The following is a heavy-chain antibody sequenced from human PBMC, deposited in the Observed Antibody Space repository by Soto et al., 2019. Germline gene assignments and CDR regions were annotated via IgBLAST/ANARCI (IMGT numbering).Heavy chain of an antibody. CDR1: GYTFTDYY. D-gene: IGHD2-21*01. V-gene: IGHV1-2*02. J-gene: IGHJ4*02. CDR2: INPTTGDT. Sequence: ASVRGSCKASGYTFTDYYIHWVRQAPGQGLEWVAWINPTTGDTNYAQKFQSRVTMTTDTSISTAYMELSRLRSDDTAVYYCATSDTEIATLGFDYWGQGPTFTV. CDR3: ATSDTEIATLGFDY.